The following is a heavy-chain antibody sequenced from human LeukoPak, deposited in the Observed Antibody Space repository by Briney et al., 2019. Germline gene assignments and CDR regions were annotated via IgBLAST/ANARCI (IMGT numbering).Heavy chain of an antibody. V-gene: IGHV1-18*01. CDR1: GYTFTSYG. Sequence: ASVKVSCKASGYTFTSYGISWVRQAPGQGLEWMGWISAYNGNTNYAQKLQGRVTMTTDTSTSTAYMELRSLRSDDTAVYYCARHRETYSTSRYMDVWGKGTTVTVSS. CDR2: ISAYNGNT. J-gene: IGHJ6*03. CDR3: ARHRETYSTSRYMDV. D-gene: IGHD2-2*01.